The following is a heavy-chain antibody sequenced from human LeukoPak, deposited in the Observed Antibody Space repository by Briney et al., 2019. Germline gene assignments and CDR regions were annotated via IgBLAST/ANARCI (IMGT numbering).Heavy chain of an antibody. D-gene: IGHD6-19*01. Sequence: GGSLRLSCAASGFTFSSYSMNWVRQAPGKGLEWVSSISSSSYYISYADSVKGRFTISRDNAKNSLYLQMNSLRAEDTAVYYCAKWTTSGWTIDYWGQGTLVTVSS. CDR3: AKWTTSGWTIDY. V-gene: IGHV3-21*01. CDR2: ISSSSYYI. J-gene: IGHJ4*02. CDR1: GFTFSSYS.